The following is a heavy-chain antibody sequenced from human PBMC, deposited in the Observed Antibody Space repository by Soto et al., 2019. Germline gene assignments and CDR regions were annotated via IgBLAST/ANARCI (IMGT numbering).Heavy chain of an antibody. V-gene: IGHV1-69*13. J-gene: IGHJ5*02. CDR1: GGTFSSYA. CDR2: IIPIFGTA. Sequence: ASVKVSCKASGGTFSSYAISWVRQAPGQGLEWMGGIIPIFGTANYAQKFQGRVTITADESTSTAYMELSSLRSEDTAVYYCAIRGIAAAGTVVRFDPWGQGTLVTGS. D-gene: IGHD6-13*01. CDR3: AIRGIAAAGTVVRFDP.